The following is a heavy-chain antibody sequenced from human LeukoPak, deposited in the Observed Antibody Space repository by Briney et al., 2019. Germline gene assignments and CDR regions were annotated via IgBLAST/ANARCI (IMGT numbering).Heavy chain of an antibody. CDR2: INPNSGGT. D-gene: IGHD3-3*01. Sequence: ASVKVSCKASGYTFTGYYMHWVRQAPGQGLEWMGRINPNSGGTNYAQKFQGRVTMTRDTSISTAYTELSRLRSDDTAVYYCARGDYDFWSGYYFYWGQGTLVTVSS. CDR3: ARGDYDFWSGYYFY. CDR1: GYTFTGYY. J-gene: IGHJ4*02. V-gene: IGHV1-2*06.